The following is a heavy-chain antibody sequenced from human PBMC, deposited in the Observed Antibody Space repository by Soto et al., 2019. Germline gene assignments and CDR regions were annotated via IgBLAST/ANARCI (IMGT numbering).Heavy chain of an antibody. Sequence: QVQLVQSGAEVKKPGSSVKVSCKASGGTVSSYAISWVRQAPGQGLEWMGGLIPIFGTADYAQKFQGRVTITADESTSTAYMELSSMRPEDTAVYYCARSGARPGDYYYGMDVWGQGTTVTVSS. CDR3: ARSGARPGDYYYGMDV. J-gene: IGHJ6*02. V-gene: IGHV1-69*12. CDR2: LIPIFGTA. CDR1: GGTVSSYA. D-gene: IGHD3-10*01.